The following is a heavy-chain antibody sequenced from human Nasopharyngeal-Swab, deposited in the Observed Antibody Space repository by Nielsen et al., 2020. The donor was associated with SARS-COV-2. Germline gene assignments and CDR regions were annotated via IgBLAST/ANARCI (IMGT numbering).Heavy chain of an antibody. CDR3: ARTGYSSGWYFILGY. CDR1: GCSIGSYS. CDR2: IYYSGST. D-gene: IGHD6-19*01. J-gene: IGHJ4*02. Sequence: SETLSLTCTAPGCSIGSYSWSWIRQPPGKGLEWFGDIYYSGSTNYNPSLKSRVTISVETSTTQFSLKLSSVTAADTAVYYCARTGYSSGWYFILGYWGQGTLVTVSS. V-gene: IGHV4-59*01.